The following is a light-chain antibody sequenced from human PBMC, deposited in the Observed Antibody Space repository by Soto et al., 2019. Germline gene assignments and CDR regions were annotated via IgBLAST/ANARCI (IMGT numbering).Light chain of an antibody. J-gene: IGKJ1*01. CDR2: WAS. CDR3: QQYYSTPQT. CDR1: QSLLFISNNRNY. V-gene: IGKV4-1*01. Sequence: DIGMTQSPDSLAVSLGEGATINCKSSQSLLFISNNRNYLAWYQQKPGQPPKLLIYWASTRESGVPDRFSGSGSGTDFTLTISSLQAEDVAVYYCQQYYSTPQTFGQGTKVEIK.